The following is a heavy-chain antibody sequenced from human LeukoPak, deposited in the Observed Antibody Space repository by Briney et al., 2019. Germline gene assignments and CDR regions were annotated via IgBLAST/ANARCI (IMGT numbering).Heavy chain of an antibody. CDR3: ARVHSGWYRRQVDYYYYMDV. CDR1: GFTFSSYV. J-gene: IGHJ6*03. CDR2: ISYDGSNK. D-gene: IGHD6-19*01. Sequence: GGSLRLSCAASGFTFSSYVMHWVRQAPGKGLEWVAVISYDGSNKYYADSVKGRFTISRDNSKNTLYLQMNSLRAEDTAVYYCARVHSGWYRRQVDYYYYMDVWGKGTTVTVSS. V-gene: IGHV3-30*19.